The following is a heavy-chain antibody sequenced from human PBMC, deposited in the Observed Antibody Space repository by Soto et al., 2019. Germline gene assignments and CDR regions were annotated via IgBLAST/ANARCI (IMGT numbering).Heavy chain of an antibody. Sequence: EVQLVESGGGLAQPGRSLRLSCVASGFIFEDYDMHWVRQVPGKGLEWVSSITSNSDAIKYADSVKGRFTLSRDNAKNSMYLEMISLRVEDTAFYFCVKGTFSRSKVIFDYWGQGTLFTVSS. CDR1: GFIFEDYD. J-gene: IGHJ4*02. V-gene: IGHV3-9*01. D-gene: IGHD2-21*01. CDR3: VKGTFSRSKVIFDY. CDR2: ITSNSDAI.